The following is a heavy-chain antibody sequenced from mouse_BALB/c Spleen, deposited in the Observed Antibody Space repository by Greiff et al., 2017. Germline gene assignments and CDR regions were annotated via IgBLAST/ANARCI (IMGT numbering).Heavy chain of an antibody. J-gene: IGHJ2*01. Sequence: QVQLQQSGAELVRPGTSVKISCKASGYTFTNYWLGWVKQRPGHGLEWIGDIYPGGGYTNYNEKFKGKATLTADTSSSTAYMQLSSLTSEDSAVYFCAREGIYYDYEYYFDYWGQGTTLTVSS. CDR2: IYPGGGYT. D-gene: IGHD2-4*01. CDR3: AREGIYYDYEYYFDY. CDR1: GYTFTNYW. V-gene: IGHV1-63*02.